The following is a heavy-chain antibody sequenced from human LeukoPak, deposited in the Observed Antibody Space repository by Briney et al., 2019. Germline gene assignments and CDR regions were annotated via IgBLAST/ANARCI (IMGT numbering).Heavy chain of an antibody. D-gene: IGHD3-3*01. CDR2: IYTSGST. CDR3: ARGLRFLEWLFDY. V-gene: IGHV4-61*02. CDR1: GGSISSGSYY. J-gene: IGHJ4*02. Sequence: SQTLSLTCTVSGGSISSGSYYWSWIRQPAGKGLEWIGRIYTSGSTNYNPSLKSRVTISVDTSKNQFSLKLSSVTAADTAVYYCARGLRFLEWLFDYWGQGTLATVSS.